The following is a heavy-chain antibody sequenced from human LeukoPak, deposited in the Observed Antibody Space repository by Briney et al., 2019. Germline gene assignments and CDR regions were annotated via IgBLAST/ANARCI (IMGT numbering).Heavy chain of an antibody. J-gene: IGHJ4*02. CDR2: ISGSGGST. Sequence: GGSLRLSCAASGFTFSSYAMSWVRQAPGKGLEWVSAISGSGGSTYYADSVKGRFTISRDNAKNSLYLQMNSLRAEDTAVYYCARDEGTQLWLWFNYWGQGTLVTVSS. CDR1: GFTFSSYA. V-gene: IGHV3-23*01. D-gene: IGHD5-18*01. CDR3: ARDEGTQLWLWFNY.